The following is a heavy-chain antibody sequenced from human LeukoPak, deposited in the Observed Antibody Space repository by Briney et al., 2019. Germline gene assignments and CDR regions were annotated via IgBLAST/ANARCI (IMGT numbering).Heavy chain of an antibody. CDR1: GFTFDDYA. J-gene: IGHJ4*02. V-gene: IGHV3-43D*04. CDR2: ISWDGGSI. CDR3: AKEYYYGSGTLGY. Sequence: PGGSLRLSCAASGFTFDDYAMHWVRQAPGKGLEWVSLISWDGGSIYYADSVKGRFTISRDNSKNSLYLQMNSLRAGDTALYYCAKEYYYGSGTLGYWGQGTLVTVSS. D-gene: IGHD3-10*01.